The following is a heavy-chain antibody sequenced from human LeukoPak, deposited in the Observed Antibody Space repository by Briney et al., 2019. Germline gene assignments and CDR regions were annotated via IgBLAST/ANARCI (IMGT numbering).Heavy chain of an antibody. CDR1: GASISSSTDY. D-gene: IGHD3-16*02. CDR2: IYYSGST. J-gene: IGHJ4*02. Sequence: PSETLSLTCTVSGASISSSTDYWGWIRQPPGKGLEWIANIYYSGSTYYNPSLKSRVTISVDTSKNQFSLKLSSVTAADTAVYYCARGLGELSFIDYWGQGTLVTVSS. CDR3: ARGLGELSFIDY. V-gene: IGHV4-39*07.